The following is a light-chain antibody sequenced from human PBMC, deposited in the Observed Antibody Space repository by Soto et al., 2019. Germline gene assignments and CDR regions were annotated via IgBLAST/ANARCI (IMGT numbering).Light chain of an antibody. V-gene: IGLV1-36*01. Sequence: QSVLTQPPSVSEAPRQRVTISCSGSSSNIENNAVNWYQQLPGKAPKLLIYYDDLLPSGVSDRFSGSKSGTSASLAISGLQSEDEADYYCAAWDDSLNGYVFGTETKLTVL. J-gene: IGLJ1*01. CDR2: YDD. CDR1: SSNIENNA. CDR3: AAWDDSLNGYV.